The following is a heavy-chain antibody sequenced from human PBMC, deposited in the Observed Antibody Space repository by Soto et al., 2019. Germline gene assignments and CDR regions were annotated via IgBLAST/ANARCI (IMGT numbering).Heavy chain of an antibody. J-gene: IGHJ4*02. D-gene: IGHD2-8*01. V-gene: IGHV3-7*01. CDR1: GFSLSDYW. CDR2: INQDESAK. Sequence: EVQLVESGGGLVRPGGSLRLSCAASGFSLSDYWMSWVRQAPGKGLEWVANINQDESAKYFMDSVRGRFAISRDNAKNSLDIQMNSLIAEDTAVYYCARDCTSGDCPHHTSDYWCQGTLVSVSS. CDR3: ARDCTSGDCPHHTSDY.